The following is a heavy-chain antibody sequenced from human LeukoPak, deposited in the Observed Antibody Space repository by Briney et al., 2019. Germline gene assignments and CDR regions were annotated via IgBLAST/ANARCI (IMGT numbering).Heavy chain of an antibody. CDR1: GGPISSGGFS. J-gene: IGHJ3*01. CDR3: ARDRAGLGLLDF. CDR2: IFQSGSP. Sequence: TLSLTCTVSGGPISSGGFSWTWIRQPPGKGLEWIGYIFQSGSPSYNPSLRSRVTISVDTSTNQFSLRLNSVTAADTAMYYCARDRAGLGLLDFWGQGTMVTVFS. V-gene: IGHV4-30-2*01. D-gene: IGHD1-26*01.